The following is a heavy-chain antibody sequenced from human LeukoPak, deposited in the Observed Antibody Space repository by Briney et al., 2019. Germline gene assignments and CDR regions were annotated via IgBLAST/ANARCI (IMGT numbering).Heavy chain of an antibody. J-gene: IGHJ4*02. CDR3: ARGDDPLLWFGELLGL. Sequence: ASVKVSCKASGYTFTSYDINWVRQATGQGLEWMGWMNPNSGNTGYAQKFQGRVTMTRNTSISTAYMELSSLRSEDTAVYYCARGDDPLLWFGELLGLWGQGTLVTVSS. V-gene: IGHV1-8*01. D-gene: IGHD3-10*01. CDR1: GYTFTSYD. CDR2: MNPNSGNT.